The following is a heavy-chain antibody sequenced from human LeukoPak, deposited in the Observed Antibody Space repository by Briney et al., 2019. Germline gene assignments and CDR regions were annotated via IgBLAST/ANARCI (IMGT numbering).Heavy chain of an antibody. CDR3: ARGLGARDY. Sequence: PSETLSLTCAVYGGSFSGYYWSWIRQPPGKGLEWIGEINHSGSTNYNPSLKSRVTISVDTSKNQFSLKLRSVTAADTAVYYCARGLGARDYWGQGTLVTVSS. V-gene: IGHV4-34*01. D-gene: IGHD3-16*01. CDR2: INHSGST. J-gene: IGHJ4*02. CDR1: GGSFSGYY.